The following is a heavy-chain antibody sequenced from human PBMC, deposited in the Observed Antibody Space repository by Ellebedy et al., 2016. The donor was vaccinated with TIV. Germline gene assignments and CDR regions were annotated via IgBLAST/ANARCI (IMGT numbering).Heavy chain of an antibody. J-gene: IGHJ3*02. D-gene: IGHD4-17*01. CDR3: AKRAQISSHGLDI. CDR2: IGYDGSKK. V-gene: IGHV3-30*02. CDR1: GFTFSSYG. Sequence: PGGSLRLSCAASGFTFSSYGIHWVRRAPGKGLEWVAAIGYDGSKKSYADSVKSRITISRDNSKNTVDLQMNSLRAEDTAVYYCAKRAQISSHGLDIWGQGTMVTVSS.